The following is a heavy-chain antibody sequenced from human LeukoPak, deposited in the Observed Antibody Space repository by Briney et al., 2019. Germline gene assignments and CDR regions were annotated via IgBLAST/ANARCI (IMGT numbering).Heavy chain of an antibody. V-gene: IGHV3-23*01. CDR2: ISGSGGST. Sequence: GGSLRLSWAASGFTFSSYAMSWVRQAPGKGLEWVSAISGSGGSTYYADSVKGRFTISRDNSKNTLYLQMNSLRAEDTAVYYCAKDRPHYDFWSGYYTNYYYYGMDVWGQGTTVTVSS. CDR1: GFTFSSYA. J-gene: IGHJ6*02. D-gene: IGHD3-3*01. CDR3: AKDRPHYDFWSGYYTNYYYYGMDV.